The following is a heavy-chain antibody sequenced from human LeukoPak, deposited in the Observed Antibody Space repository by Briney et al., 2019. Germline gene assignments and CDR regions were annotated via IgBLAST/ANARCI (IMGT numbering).Heavy chain of an antibody. CDR3: AKGYYEHIWGSYRSDVFDM. J-gene: IGHJ3*02. Sequence: PGGSLRLSCAASGFNFNSYVMSWVRQAPGKGLEWVSVIRGSGASTWYAESVKGRFTISRDNSKNTVYLQMNYLRAEDTALYYCAKGYYEHIWGSYRSDVFDMWGQGTMVTVSS. V-gene: IGHV3-23*01. CDR2: IRGSGAST. CDR1: GFNFNSYV. D-gene: IGHD3-16*02.